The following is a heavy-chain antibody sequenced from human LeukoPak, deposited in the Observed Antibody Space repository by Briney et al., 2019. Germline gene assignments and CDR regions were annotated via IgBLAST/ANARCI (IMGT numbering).Heavy chain of an antibody. CDR2: LSNVGSNE. Sequence: GRSQRLSCAASGFSFSSYAVHWVRQAPGKGLEWVAVLSNVGSNEYYADSVKGRFTISRDNSKNTLYLQMNSLRAEDTAVYYCARDGGVTGTNWFDPWGREPWSLSPQ. V-gene: IGHV3-30-3*01. J-gene: IGHJ5*02. D-gene: IGHD1/OR15-1a*01. CDR3: ARDGGVTGTNWFDP. CDR1: GFSFSSYA.